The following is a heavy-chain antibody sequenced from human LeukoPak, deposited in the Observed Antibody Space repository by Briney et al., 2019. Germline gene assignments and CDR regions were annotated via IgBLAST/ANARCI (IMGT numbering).Heavy chain of an antibody. V-gene: IGHV5-51*01. CDR3: ARRVYGDYLDYFDY. D-gene: IGHD4-17*01. J-gene: IGHJ4*02. CDR2: IYPGDSDT. Sequence: GESLKISCKGSGYTFSTFWIGWVRQMLGKGLEWMGIIYPGDSDTRYSPSFQGQVTISADKSISTAYLQWSSLKASDTAMYYCARRVYGDYLDYFDYWGQGTLVTVSS. CDR1: GYTFSTFW.